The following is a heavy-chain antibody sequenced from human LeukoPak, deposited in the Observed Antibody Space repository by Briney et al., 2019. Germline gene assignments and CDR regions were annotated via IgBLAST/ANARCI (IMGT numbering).Heavy chain of an antibody. CDR3: ARVHSFNWFDP. D-gene: IGHD2-15*01. Sequence: SETLSLTCTVSGGSVNSGSYYWSWIRQPPGKGLEWIGFIYYSGSTNYNPSLKSRVNITLDTSKNQFSLKVSSVTAADTAVYYCARVHSFNWFDPWGQGTLVIVSS. V-gene: IGHV4-61*01. CDR2: IYYSGST. CDR1: GGSVNSGSYY. J-gene: IGHJ5*02.